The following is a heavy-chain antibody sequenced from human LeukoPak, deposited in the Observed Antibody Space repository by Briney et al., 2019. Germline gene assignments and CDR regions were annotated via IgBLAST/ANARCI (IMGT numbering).Heavy chain of an antibody. Sequence: GASVKVSCKTSGYTFTGYYMHWVRQAPGQGLEWMGWINPNSGGTNYAQKFQGWVTMTRDTSTSTAYMELSRLRSVDTAVYYCARGYSSSSGFDYWGQGTLVTVSS. J-gene: IGHJ4*02. V-gene: IGHV1-2*04. D-gene: IGHD6-6*01. CDR3: ARGYSSSSGFDY. CDR1: GYTFTGYY. CDR2: INPNSGGT.